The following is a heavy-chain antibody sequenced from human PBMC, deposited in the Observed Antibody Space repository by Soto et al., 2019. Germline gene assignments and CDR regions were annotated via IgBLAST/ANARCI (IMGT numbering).Heavy chain of an antibody. J-gene: IGHJ6*03. CDR2: IYYSGST. CDR1: GGSISSYY. CDR3: ARRTRIAVAGMYYYYYMDV. Sequence: QVQLQESGPGLVKPSETLSLTCTVSGGSISSYYWSWIRQPPGKGLEWIGYIYYSGSTNYNPSLKSRVTISVDTSKNQFSLKLSSVTAADTAVYYCARRTRIAVAGMYYYYYMDVWGKGTTVTVSS. D-gene: IGHD6-19*01. V-gene: IGHV4-59*08.